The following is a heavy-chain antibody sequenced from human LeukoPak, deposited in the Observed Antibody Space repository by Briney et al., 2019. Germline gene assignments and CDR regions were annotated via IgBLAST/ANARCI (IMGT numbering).Heavy chain of an antibody. D-gene: IGHD3-22*01. Sequence: SQALSLTCAISGDSVSSNSAAWNWIRQSPSRGLEWLGRTYYRSKWYNDYAVSVKSRITINPDTSKNQFSLQLNSVTPEDTAVYYCARDFLDSSGYYYADYYYGMDVWGQGTRSPSP. CDR2: TYYRSKWYN. V-gene: IGHV6-1*01. CDR3: ARDFLDSSGYYYADYYYGMDV. J-gene: IGHJ6*02. CDR1: GDSVSSNSAA.